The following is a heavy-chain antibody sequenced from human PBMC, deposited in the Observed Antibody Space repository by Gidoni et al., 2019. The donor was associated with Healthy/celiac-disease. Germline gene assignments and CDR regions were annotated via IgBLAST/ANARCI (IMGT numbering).Heavy chain of an antibody. CDR2: INTNTGNP. J-gene: IGHJ4*02. V-gene: IGHV7-4-1*02. Sequence: QVQLVQSGSELQQPGASVKVSCKASGYTFTTYAMHWLRQAPGQGLEWMGWINTNTGNPTYAQGFTGRFVFSLDTSVSTAYLQISSLKAEDTAVYYCARGWDYFDYWGQGTLVTVSS. D-gene: IGHD1-26*01. CDR3: ARGWDYFDY. CDR1: GYTFTTYA.